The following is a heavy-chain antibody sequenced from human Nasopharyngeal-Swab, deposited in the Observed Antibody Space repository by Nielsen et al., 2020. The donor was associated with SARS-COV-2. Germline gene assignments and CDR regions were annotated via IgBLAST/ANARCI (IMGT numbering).Heavy chain of an antibody. CDR1: GGSFSGYY. CDR3: ARVKVVRGIIPYYFDY. CDR2: IHHGGST. Sequence: SETLSLTCAVYGGSFSGYYWSWIRQPPGKGLEWIGEIHHGGSTNYNPSLKSRVPISVDTSKNTLSLKLSSVTAADTAMYYCARVKVVRGIIPYYFDYWGQGTLVTVSS. J-gene: IGHJ4*02. D-gene: IGHD3-10*01. V-gene: IGHV4-34*01.